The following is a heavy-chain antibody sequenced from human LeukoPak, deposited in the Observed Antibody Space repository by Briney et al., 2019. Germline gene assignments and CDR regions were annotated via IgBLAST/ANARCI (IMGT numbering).Heavy chain of an antibody. J-gene: IGHJ4*02. CDR1: GFTFSSYA. D-gene: IGHD3-10*01. V-gene: IGHV3-23*01. CDR3: AKDLPRYGSGSYYIGGFDY. CDR2: ISGSGGST. Sequence: GGSLRLSCAASGFTFSSYAMSWVRQAPGKGLEWVSAISGSGGSTYYADSVKGRFTISRDNSKNTLYLQMNSLRAEDTAVYYCAKDLPRYGSGSYYIGGFDYWGQGTLVTDSS.